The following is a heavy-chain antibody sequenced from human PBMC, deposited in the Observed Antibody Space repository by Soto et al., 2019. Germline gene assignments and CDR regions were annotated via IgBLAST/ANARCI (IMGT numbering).Heavy chain of an antibody. CDR1: GFTFSSYA. CDR3: ARGIRFLEWLLPAD. Sequence: QVQLVESGGGVVQPGRSLRLSCAASGFTFSSYAMHWVRQAPGKGLEWVAVISYDGSNKYYADSVKGRFTISRDNSKNTLYLQMNSMRAEDTAVYYCARGIRFLEWLLPADWGQGNLVTVSS. D-gene: IGHD3-3*01. J-gene: IGHJ4*02. CDR2: ISYDGSNK. V-gene: IGHV3-30-3*01.